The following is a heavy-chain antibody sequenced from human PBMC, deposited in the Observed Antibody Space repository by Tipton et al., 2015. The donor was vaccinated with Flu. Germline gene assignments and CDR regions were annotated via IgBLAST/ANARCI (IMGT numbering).Heavy chain of an antibody. Sequence: SLRLSCAASGFTFSTYGMHWVRQAPGKGLQWLAVIPYDGRNKYYVDSVKGRFTISRDNSKNTLYLQMNSLRAEDTAVYYCAKDPTPFGDLLVGNWFDPWGQGTLVTVSS. D-gene: IGHD3-10*01. CDR3: AKDPTPFGDLLVGNWFDP. CDR1: GFTFSTYG. CDR2: IPYDGRNK. V-gene: IGHV3-30*18. J-gene: IGHJ5*02.